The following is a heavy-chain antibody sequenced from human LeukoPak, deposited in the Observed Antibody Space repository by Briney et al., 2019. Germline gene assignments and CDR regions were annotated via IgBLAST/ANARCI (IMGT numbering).Heavy chain of an antibody. CDR2: IYHSAST. V-gene: IGHV4-59*11. CDR3: GYGSGWDSEYCQR. CDR1: GASFTSHY. J-gene: IGHJ1*01. D-gene: IGHD6-19*01. Sequence: PSETLSLTCTVSGASFTSHYWNSIRQPPGKGLEWIGYIYHSASTNYNPSLTSRLTISRDTSKNQFFLNLTSVTAADTAVYFCGYGSGWDSEYCQRWGQGTLVTVSS.